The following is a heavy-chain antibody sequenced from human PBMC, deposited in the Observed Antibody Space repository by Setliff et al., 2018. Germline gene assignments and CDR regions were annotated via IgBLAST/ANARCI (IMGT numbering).Heavy chain of an antibody. Sequence: LSLSCAASGFTFSSYGMHWVRQAPGKGLEWVAFISYDGSNKYYADSVKGRFTISRDNSKNTLYLQMNRLRAEDTAVYYCARDQLLNYWGQGTLVTVSS. CDR2: ISYDGSNK. J-gene: IGHJ4*02. CDR3: ARDQLLNY. D-gene: IGHD2-2*01. V-gene: IGHV3-30*19. CDR1: GFTFSSYG.